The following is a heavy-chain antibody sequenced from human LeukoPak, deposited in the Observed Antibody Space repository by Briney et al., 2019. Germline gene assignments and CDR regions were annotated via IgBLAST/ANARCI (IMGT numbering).Heavy chain of an antibody. D-gene: IGHD6-19*01. CDR1: GFTFSSYS. Sequence: GGSLRLSCAASGFTFSSYSMNWVRQAPGKGLEWVSSISSSSSYIYYADSVKGRFTISRDNAKNSLYLQMNSLRAEDTAVYYCARHHATYIAVAGHFDYWGQGTLVTVSS. V-gene: IGHV3-21*01. J-gene: IGHJ4*02. CDR2: ISSSSSYI. CDR3: ARHHATYIAVAGHFDY.